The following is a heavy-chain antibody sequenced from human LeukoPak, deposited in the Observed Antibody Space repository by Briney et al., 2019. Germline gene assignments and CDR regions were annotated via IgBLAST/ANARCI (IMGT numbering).Heavy chain of an antibody. CDR3: ARGFSGSYRTPIGY. CDR2: IKQDGSEK. J-gene: IGHJ4*02. Sequence: GGSLRLSCAASGFTFINYWMTWVRQAPGVGLEWVANIKQDGSEKYYVDSVEGRFTISRDNAKNSLYLQMNSLRAEDTALYYCARGFSGSYRTPIGYWGQGTLVTVSS. D-gene: IGHD1-26*01. CDR1: GFTFINYW. V-gene: IGHV3-7*01.